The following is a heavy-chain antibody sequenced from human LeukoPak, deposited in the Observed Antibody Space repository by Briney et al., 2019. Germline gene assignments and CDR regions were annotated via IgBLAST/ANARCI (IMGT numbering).Heavy chain of an antibody. CDR1: GFTVSSNY. J-gene: IGHJ5*02. D-gene: IGHD1-7*01. CDR3: AKNSGPGVNYFDP. CDR2: IKTDGTTT. Sequence: PGGSLRLSCAASGFTVSSNYMSWVRQAPGKGLVWVSFIKTDGTTTAYADSVKGRFSISRDNAKSTLYLQMNSLRVEDTGIYYCAKNSGPGVNYFDPWGQGTLVTVSS. V-gene: IGHV3-74*03.